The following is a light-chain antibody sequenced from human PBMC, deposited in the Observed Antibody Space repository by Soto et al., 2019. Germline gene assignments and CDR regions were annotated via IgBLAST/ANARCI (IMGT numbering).Light chain of an antibody. V-gene: IGLV2-14*01. Sequence: QSALTQPASVSGSPGQSITISCTGTSSDVGGYNYVSWYQQHPGKAPKRMIYDVSNRPSGVSNRFSGSKSGNTASLTLSGLQAEDEADYYCSSYTSSSTYVVFGGGTKLTVL. J-gene: IGLJ2*01. CDR2: DVS. CDR1: SSDVGGYNY. CDR3: SSYTSSSTYVV.